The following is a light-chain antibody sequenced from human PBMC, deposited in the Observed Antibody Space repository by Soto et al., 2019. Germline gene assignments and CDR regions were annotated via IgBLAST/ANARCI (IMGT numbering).Light chain of an antibody. V-gene: IGKV3-15*01. J-gene: IGKJ1*01. CDR1: QFVGNK. CDR3: QQYDNWPPWT. CDR2: FAS. Sequence: EVVMTQSPATLSVSPWEGATLSCRASQFVGNKLAWFQQKPGQAPRLLIYFASTRATGIPARFSGSGSGTEFTLTISSLQSEDFAVYYCQQYDNWPPWTFGQGTKVDIK.